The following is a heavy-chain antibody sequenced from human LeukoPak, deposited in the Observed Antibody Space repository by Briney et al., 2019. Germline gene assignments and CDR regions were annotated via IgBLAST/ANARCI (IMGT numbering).Heavy chain of an antibody. CDR1: GGSISSSSYY. V-gene: IGHV4-39*01. D-gene: IGHD3-22*01. CDR2: IYYSGST. CDR3: ARHRPWSYYYDSSGGLRAFDI. J-gene: IGHJ3*02. Sequence: SETLSLTCTVSGGSISSSSYYWGWIRQPPGKGLEWIGSIYYSGSTYYNPSLKSRVTISVDTSKNQFSLKLSSVTAADTAVYYCARHRPWSYYYDSSGGLRAFDIWGRGTMVTASS.